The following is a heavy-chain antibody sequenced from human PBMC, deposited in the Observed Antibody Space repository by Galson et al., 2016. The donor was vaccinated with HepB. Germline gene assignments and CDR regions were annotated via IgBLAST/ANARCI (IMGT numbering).Heavy chain of an antibody. CDR1: GFTFSNYG. CDR3: VKDRKWFRELPHS. V-gene: IGHV3-30*18. D-gene: IGHD3-10*01. Sequence: SLRLSCAASGFTFSNYGMDWVRQAPGKGLEWVATLSFDGGDNYYADSVKGRFTISRDNSKNTLSLQMNSLTTEDTAVYYCVKDRKWFRELPHSWGQETLVTVSS. J-gene: IGHJ4*02. CDR2: LSFDGGDN.